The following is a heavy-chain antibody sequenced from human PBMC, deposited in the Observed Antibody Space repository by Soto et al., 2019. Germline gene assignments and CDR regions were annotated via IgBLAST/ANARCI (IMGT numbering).Heavy chain of an antibody. CDR1: GFPLSSFG. J-gene: IGHJ4*02. CDR2: ISFHGTDI. CDR3: ARGDRNVDY. V-gene: IGHV3-30*03. Sequence: QVQLVESGGGVVQPGRSLRLSCVASGFPLSSFGIHWVRQAPGKGLEWVAFISFHGTDIYYTDSVKGRFTISKDNSKNPLYLEMNSLSPEDTAVYYCARGDRNVDYWGRGTLLTVSP.